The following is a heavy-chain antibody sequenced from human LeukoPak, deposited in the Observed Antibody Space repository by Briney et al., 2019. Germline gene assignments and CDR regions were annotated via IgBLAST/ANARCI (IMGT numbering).Heavy chain of an antibody. V-gene: IGHV1-69*06. J-gene: IGHJ6*03. CDR2: IIPIFGTA. CDR1: GGTFSSYA. Sequence: ASVKVSCKASGGTFSSYAISWVRQAPGQGLEWMGGIIPIFGTANYAQKFQGRVTITADKSTSTAYMELSRLRSEDTAVYYCARSPTKYSGYHRKYYYYYYMDVWGKGTTFTVSS. CDR3: ARSPTKYSGYHRKYYYYYYMDV. D-gene: IGHD5-12*01.